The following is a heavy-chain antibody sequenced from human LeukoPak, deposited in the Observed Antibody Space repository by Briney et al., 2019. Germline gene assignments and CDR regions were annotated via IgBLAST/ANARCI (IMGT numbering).Heavy chain of an antibody. CDR1: GGTFSSYA. CDR3: ARFRWCSSCFAFDI. D-gene: IGHD2-2*01. CDR2: IIPIFDRA. J-gene: IGHJ3*02. V-gene: IGHV1-69*01. Sequence: SVTVSCKASGGTFSSYAISWVRQATGQEVEWMGGIIPIFDRANYAQKLQGRVMITADESPSTAYMEQSNLRSEDTAVYYCARFRWCSSCFAFDIWGQGTMVTVSS.